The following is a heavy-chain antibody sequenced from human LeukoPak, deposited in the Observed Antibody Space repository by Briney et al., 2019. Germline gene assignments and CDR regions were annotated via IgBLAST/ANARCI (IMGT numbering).Heavy chain of an antibody. V-gene: IGHV3-7*04. CDR2: IKEDGSEI. CDR1: GFTFSSYS. D-gene: IGHD5-18*01. J-gene: IGHJ4*02. Sequence: GGSLRLSCAASGFTFSSYSMNWVRQAPGKGLEWVANIKEDGSEINYADSVRGRFTISRDNAKNSLYLQMNSLRAEDTAVYYCARGYTCGYWGQGTLVIVSS. CDR3: ARGYTCGY.